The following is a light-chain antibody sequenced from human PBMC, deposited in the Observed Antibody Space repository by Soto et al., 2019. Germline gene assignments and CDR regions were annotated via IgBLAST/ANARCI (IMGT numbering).Light chain of an antibody. CDR1: QDIGSA. Sequence: IQLTQSPSSLSASVGDRVTITCRAGQDIGSALAWYQQRPGKAPKLLLYDASDLEAGVPSRFSGSGSGTDFTLTITSLRREDFATYYCQQFNCFPLTFGGGTKVQIK. J-gene: IGKJ4*01. CDR2: DAS. V-gene: IGKV1-13*02. CDR3: QQFNCFPLT.